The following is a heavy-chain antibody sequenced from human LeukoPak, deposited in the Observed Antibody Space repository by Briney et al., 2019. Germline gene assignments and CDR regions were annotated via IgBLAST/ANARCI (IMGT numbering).Heavy chain of an antibody. CDR3: ARSDIVVVPAAKYAFDI. D-gene: IGHD2-2*01. CDR2: IYHSGST. V-gene: IGHV4-30-2*01. CDR1: GGSISSGGYY. Sequence: SQTLSLTCTVSGGSISSGGYYWSWIRQPPGKGLEWIGYIYHSGSTYYNPSLKSRVTISVDRSKNQFSLKLSSVTAADTAVYYCARSDIVVVPAAKYAFDIWGQGTMVTVSS. J-gene: IGHJ3*02.